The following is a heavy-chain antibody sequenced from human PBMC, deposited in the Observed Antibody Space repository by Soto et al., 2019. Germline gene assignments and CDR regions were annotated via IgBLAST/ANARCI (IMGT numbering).Heavy chain of an antibody. J-gene: IGHJ3*02. CDR2: ISGSGGST. D-gene: IGHD3-3*01. CDR1: GFTFSSHA. Sequence: EVQLLESGGGLVQPGGSLRLSCAASGFTFSSHAMSWVRQAPGEGLEWVSGISGSGGSTYSADSVKGRFTISRDNSKNTLYLQMNSLRAEDTALYYCAKQLNYDFWSGYPDAFDIWGQGTMVIVSS. V-gene: IGHV3-23*01. CDR3: AKQLNYDFWSGYPDAFDI.